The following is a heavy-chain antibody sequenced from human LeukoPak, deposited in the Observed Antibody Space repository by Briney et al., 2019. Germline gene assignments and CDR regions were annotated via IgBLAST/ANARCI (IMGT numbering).Heavy chain of an antibody. V-gene: IGHV3-30*18. CDR2: ISFDGVKT. CDR1: GFTFSSYG. Sequence: GGSLRLSCAASGFTFSSYGMHWVRQAPGKGLEWVALISFDGVKTDYADSVKGRFTISRDSSQNTLYLQMNSPRAEDTAVYYCAKDRGSSSAAYGIDVWGQGTTVTVSS. J-gene: IGHJ6*02. CDR3: AKDRGSSSAAYGIDV. D-gene: IGHD6-13*01.